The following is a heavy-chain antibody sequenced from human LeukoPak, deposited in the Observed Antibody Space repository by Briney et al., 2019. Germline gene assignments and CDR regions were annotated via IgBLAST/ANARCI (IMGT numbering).Heavy chain of an antibody. CDR2: IYYSGST. CDR3: ARLLLCGGDCYASPGDAFDI. CDR1: GGSISSSSYY. Sequence: SETLSLTCTVSGGSISSSSYYWGWIRQPPGKGLEWIGSIYYSGSTYYNPSLKSRVTISVDTSKNQFSLKLSSVTAADTAVYYCARLLLCGGDCYASPGDAFDIWGQGTMVTVSS. V-gene: IGHV4-39*07. J-gene: IGHJ3*02. D-gene: IGHD2-21*02.